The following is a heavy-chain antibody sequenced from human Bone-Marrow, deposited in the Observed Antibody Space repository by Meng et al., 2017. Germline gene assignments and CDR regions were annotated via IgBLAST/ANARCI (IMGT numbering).Heavy chain of an antibody. CDR2: MNPNSGNT. CDR1: GYSFIGSY. Sequence: ASVKVSCKASGYSFIGSYMHWVRQATGQGLEWMGWMNPNSGNTGYAQKFQGRVTITRNTSISTAYMELSSLRSEDTAVYYCARGRKNYDILTGYHNWGQGTLVTVSS. J-gene: IGHJ4*02. V-gene: IGHV1-8*03. D-gene: IGHD3-9*01. CDR3: ARGRKNYDILTGYHN.